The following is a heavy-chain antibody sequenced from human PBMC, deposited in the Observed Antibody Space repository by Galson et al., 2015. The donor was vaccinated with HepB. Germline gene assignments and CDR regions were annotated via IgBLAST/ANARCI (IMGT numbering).Heavy chain of an antibody. J-gene: IGHJ6*02. V-gene: IGHV6-1*01. CDR3: AYGLGV. CDR2: TDYRSNWRK. Sequence: CAISADSVSSDSADWYWIRQSPSRGVEWLGRTDYRSNWRKDYALFVRSRMTINADISRNQISLQLSSVTPEDTAIYYCAYGLGVWGLGTTVTVSS. CDR1: ADSVSSDSAD.